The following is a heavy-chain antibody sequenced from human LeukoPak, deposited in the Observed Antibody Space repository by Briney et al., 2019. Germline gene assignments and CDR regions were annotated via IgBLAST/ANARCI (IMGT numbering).Heavy chain of an antibody. J-gene: IGHJ6*03. D-gene: IGHD3-10*01. CDR2: ISPSGGST. V-gene: IGHV1-46*01. Sequence: GASVKVSCKAFGYTFTSNYMHWVRQAPGQGPEWMGVISPSGGSTTYAQKFQGRVTLTRDMSTSTDYLELSSLRSEDTAVYYCARGKRITMVRGPNPRYYYYYMDVWGKGTTVTISS. CDR3: ARGKRITMVRGPNPRYYYYYMDV. CDR1: GYTFTSNY.